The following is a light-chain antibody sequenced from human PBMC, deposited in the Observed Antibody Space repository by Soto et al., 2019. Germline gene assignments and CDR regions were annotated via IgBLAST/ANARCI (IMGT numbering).Light chain of an antibody. Sequence: QSVLTQPPSVSAAPGQKVTISCSGSNSNIGNNYVSWYQQVPGTAPKLLIYDNNKRPSGMPDRFSGSKSGTSATLGITGLQTGDEADYYCGTWDSSLSAVVFGGGTKLTVL. CDR2: DNN. CDR1: NSNIGNNY. V-gene: IGLV1-51*01. CDR3: GTWDSSLSAVV. J-gene: IGLJ2*01.